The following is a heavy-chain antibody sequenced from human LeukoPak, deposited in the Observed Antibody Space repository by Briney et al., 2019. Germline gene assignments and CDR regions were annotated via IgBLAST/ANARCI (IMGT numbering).Heavy chain of an antibody. D-gene: IGHD2-2*01. CDR2: IIPIFGTA. Sequence: AASVKVSCKASGGTFSSYAISWVRQAPGQGLEWMGGIIPIFGTANHAQKFQGRVTITADESTSTAYMELSSLRSEDTAVYYCARSPGYCSSTSCLYRGPYYYYYYMDVWGKGTTVTVSS. CDR1: GGTFSSYA. CDR3: ARSPGYCSSTSCLYRGPYYYYYYMDV. V-gene: IGHV1-69*13. J-gene: IGHJ6*03.